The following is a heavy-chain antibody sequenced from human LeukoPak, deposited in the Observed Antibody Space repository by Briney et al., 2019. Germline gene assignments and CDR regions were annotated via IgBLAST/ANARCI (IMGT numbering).Heavy chain of an antibody. Sequence: ASVKVSCKASQYTFTDYAVHWVRQAPGQRLEWMGWINAGNGKTKYSQSFQGRVTITRDTSATTAYMELSSLTSEDTAVYYCARVGGYSSSWYGEDYWGQGTLVTVSS. V-gene: IGHV1-3*01. CDR2: INAGNGKT. CDR1: QYTFTDYA. D-gene: IGHD6-13*01. J-gene: IGHJ4*02. CDR3: ARVGGYSSSWYGEDY.